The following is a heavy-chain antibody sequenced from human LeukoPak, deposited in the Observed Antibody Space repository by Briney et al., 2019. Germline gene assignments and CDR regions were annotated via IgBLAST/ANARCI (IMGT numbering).Heavy chain of an antibody. CDR3: ARDDDSTSDPGAFDI. D-gene: IGHD3-22*01. CDR1: GFTFSSYS. J-gene: IGHJ3*02. CDR2: ISSSSSYI. Sequence: GGSLRLSCAASGFTFSSYSMNWVRQAPGKGLEWVSSISSSSSYIYYADSVKGRFTISRDNAKNSLYLQMNSLRAEDTAVYYCARDDDSTSDPGAFDIWGQGTMVTVSS. V-gene: IGHV3-21*01.